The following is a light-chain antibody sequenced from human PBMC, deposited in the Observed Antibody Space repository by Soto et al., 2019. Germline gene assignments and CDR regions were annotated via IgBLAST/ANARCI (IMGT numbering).Light chain of an antibody. CDR2: EVS. CDR3: SSYTSRSTRV. Sequence: QSAMTQPACVSGSPGQSITISCTGTSSDVGYYNYVSWYLQHPGKAPKLIIYEVSNRPSGVSNRFSGSKSANTASLTISGLQAEDEADYYCSSYTSRSTRVFGSGTKLTVL. V-gene: IGLV2-14*01. J-gene: IGLJ1*01. CDR1: SSDVGYYNY.